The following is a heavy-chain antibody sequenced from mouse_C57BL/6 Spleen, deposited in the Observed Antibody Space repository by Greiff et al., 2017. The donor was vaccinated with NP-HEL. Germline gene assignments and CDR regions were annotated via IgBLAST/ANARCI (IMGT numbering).Heavy chain of an antibody. J-gene: IGHJ2*01. D-gene: IGHD5-5*01. CDR1: GYTFTSYW. CDR2: IHPNSGST. Sequence: QVQLQQPGAELVKPGASVKLSCKASGYTFTSYWMHWVKQRPGQGLEWIGMIHPNSGSTNYNEKFKSKATLTVDKSSSTAYMQLSSLTSEDSAVYYCARKDYRYGEYYFDYWGQGTTLTVSS. CDR3: ARKDYRYGEYYFDY. V-gene: IGHV1-64*01.